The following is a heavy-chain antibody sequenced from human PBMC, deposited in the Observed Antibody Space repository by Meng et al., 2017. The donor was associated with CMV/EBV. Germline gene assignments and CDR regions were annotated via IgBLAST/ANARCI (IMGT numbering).Heavy chain of an antibody. D-gene: IGHD3-22*01. V-gene: IGHV4-4*07. J-gene: IGHJ4*02. CDR2: IYTSGST. CDR1: GGSISSYY. CDR3: ARGGLYYYDSSGHFDY. Sequence: QGQLQESGPGLVKTSETLSLTCTVSGGSISSYYWSWIRQPAGKGLEWIGRIYTSGSTNYNPSLKSRVTMSVDTSKNQFSLKLSSVTAADTAVYYCARGGLYYYDSSGHFDYWGQGTLVTVSS.